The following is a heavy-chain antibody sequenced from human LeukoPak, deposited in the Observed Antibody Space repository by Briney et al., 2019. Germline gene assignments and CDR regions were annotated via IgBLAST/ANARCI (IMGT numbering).Heavy chain of an antibody. Sequence: SETLSLTCAVYSGSLSGHFWSWIRQPPGKGLEWIGEINSGGRTNYSPSLETRLRLSVDTSENQFSLKLNSVTAADTAVYYCARGKQLPVRGPLDQWGQGALVTVSS. CDR3: ARGKQLPVRGPLDQ. CDR2: INSGGRT. V-gene: IGHV4-34*01. CDR1: SGSLSGHF. J-gene: IGHJ4*02. D-gene: IGHD2-2*01.